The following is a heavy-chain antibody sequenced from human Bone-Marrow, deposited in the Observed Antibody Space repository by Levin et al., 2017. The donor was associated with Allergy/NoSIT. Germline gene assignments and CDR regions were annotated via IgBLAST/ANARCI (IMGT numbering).Heavy chain of an antibody. V-gene: IGHV4-4*02. CDR1: GGSISSSYW. CDR3: ARALRASNYDWYFDL. D-gene: IGHD4-11*01. J-gene: IGHJ2*01. Sequence: PSETLSLTCTVSGGSISSSYWWGWVRQPPGKGLEWIGEIYQSGSTNYNPSLESRVTISVDKSKNQFSLKVKSVTAADTAVYYCARALRASNYDWYFDLWGRGTLVTVSS. CDR2: IYQSGST.